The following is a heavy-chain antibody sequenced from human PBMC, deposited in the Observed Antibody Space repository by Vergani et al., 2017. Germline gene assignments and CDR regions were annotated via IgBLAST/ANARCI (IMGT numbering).Heavy chain of an antibody. V-gene: IGHV3-48*01. J-gene: IGHJ3*01. Sequence: QLVESGGGWVQPGGSLRLSCVVSGFDFSSSIMNWVRQAPGKGLEWVSFVSTGTKIQSYAVSVKGRFTISRDSAKNSLYLQMDSLRAEDTAVYYCAREYSSTSGRAFDFWGQGTKVTVSS. CDR1: GFDFSSSI. CDR2: VSTGTKIQ. D-gene: IGHD2-2*01. CDR3: AREYSSTSGRAFDF.